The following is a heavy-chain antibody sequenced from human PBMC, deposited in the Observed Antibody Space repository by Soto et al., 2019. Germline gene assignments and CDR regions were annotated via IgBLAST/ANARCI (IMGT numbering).Heavy chain of an antibody. V-gene: IGHV5-51*01. CDR2: IYPGDSDT. Sequence: GDSLKLSCKGSGYTFTNYWIGWVRQMPGKGLEWMGIIYPGDSDTKYNPSFQGQVTISADKSITTTYLQWSSLKASDTAIYYCAASIFYYGMDVWGQGTTVTVSS. CDR3: AASIFYYGMDV. J-gene: IGHJ6*02. CDR1: GYTFTNYW.